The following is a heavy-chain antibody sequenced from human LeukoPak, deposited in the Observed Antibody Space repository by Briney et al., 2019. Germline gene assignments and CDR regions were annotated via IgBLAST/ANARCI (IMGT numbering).Heavy chain of an antibody. CDR2: IYYSGST. J-gene: IGHJ3*02. Sequence: SETLSLTCTVSGGSISSSNYYWGWIRQPPGKGLKWIGSIYYSGSTYYNPSLKSRVTISVDTSKNQFSLKLSSVTAADTAVYYCARSDGYGLVGIWGQGTMVTVSS. CDR3: ARSDGYGLVGI. V-gene: IGHV4-39*07. CDR1: GGSISSSNYY. D-gene: IGHD3-10*01.